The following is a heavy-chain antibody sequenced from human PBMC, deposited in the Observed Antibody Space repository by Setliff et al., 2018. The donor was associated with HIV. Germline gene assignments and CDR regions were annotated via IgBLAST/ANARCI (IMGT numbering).Heavy chain of an antibody. CDR1: GYTFTNYY. V-gene: IGHV1-46*01. D-gene: IGHD5-12*01. Sequence: ASVKVSCKASGYTFTNYYMHWVRQAPGQGLEWMGIIYPGGARRSYAQKFQGRATMTWDTSTSTVYMELSSLRSEDTAFYYCARSAHDSETDYWGQGTLVTVSS. CDR3: ARSAHDSETDY. CDR2: IYPGGARR. J-gene: IGHJ4*02.